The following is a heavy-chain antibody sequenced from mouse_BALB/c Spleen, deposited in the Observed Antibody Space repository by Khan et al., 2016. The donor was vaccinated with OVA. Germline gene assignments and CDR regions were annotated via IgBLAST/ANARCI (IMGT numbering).Heavy chain of an antibody. CDR2: IDPANGNT. V-gene: IGHV14-3*02. CDR1: GFNIKDTY. J-gene: IGHJ4*01. Sequence: EVQLQESGAELVKPGASVKLSCTASGFNIKDTYMHWVKQRPEQGLEWIGRIDPANGNTKYDPKFQGKATITADTSSNTAYLQLSSLTSEDTAVYYCARGDYGYGYAMDYWGQGTSVTVSS. CDR3: ARGDYGYGYAMDY. D-gene: IGHD1-2*01.